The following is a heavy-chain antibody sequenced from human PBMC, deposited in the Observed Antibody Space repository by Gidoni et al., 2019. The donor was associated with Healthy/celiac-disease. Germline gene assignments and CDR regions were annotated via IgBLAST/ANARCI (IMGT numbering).Heavy chain of an antibody. Sequence: EVQLLESGGALVQLGGSLRPPGAASGFTFGSYAMSWVRQAPGKGLEWVSAISGSGGSTYYADSVKGRFTISRDNSKNTLYLQMNSLRAEDTAVYYCADRADDYVWGSYRHWGQGTLVTVSS. J-gene: IGHJ4*02. CDR2: ISGSGGST. CDR1: GFTFGSYA. D-gene: IGHD3-16*02. CDR3: ADRADDYVWGSYRH. V-gene: IGHV3-23*01.